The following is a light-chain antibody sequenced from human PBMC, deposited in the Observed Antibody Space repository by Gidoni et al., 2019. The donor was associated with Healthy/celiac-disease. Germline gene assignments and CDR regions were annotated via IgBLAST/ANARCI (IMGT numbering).Light chain of an antibody. J-gene: IGKJ1*01. CDR2: DAS. CDR1: QSISSY. CDR3: QQSYSTPRT. Sequence: DIQMPHSPSSLSASVGDRVTITCRASQSISSYLNWYQQKPGKAPKLLIYDASSLQSGVPSRFSGSGSGTDFTLTISSLQPEDFATYYCQQSYSTPRTFGQGTKVEIK. V-gene: IGKV1-39*01.